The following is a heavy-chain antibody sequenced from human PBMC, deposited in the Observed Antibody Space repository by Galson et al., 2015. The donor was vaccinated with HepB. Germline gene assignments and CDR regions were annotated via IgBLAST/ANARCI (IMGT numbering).Heavy chain of an antibody. Sequence: SLRLSCAASGFTFSSYGMTWVRQAPGKGLEWVSSISGRGVNTDYADSVKGRFTISRDISKNTLYLQMNSLRAEDTAVYYWAKPDDYWGQGTLVTVSS. CDR3: AKPDDY. V-gene: IGHV3-23*01. CDR2: ISGRGVNT. J-gene: IGHJ4*02. CDR1: GFTFSSYG.